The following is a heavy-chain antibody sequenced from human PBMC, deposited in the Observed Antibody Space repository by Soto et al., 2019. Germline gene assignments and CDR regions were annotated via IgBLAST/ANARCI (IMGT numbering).Heavy chain of an antibody. Sequence: QVQLVQSGAEVKKPGTSVTVSCTASGYTFINYAISWVRQAPGQGLEWMGWVSSYNGNTIYAQNFQDRVLMTTDTSTNTVFMELRNLRSDYSTVSYGARAHPEHAQLDFWGQGTLVTVSS. CDR1: GYTFINYA. CDR2: VSSYNGNT. CDR3: ARAHPEHAQLDF. J-gene: IGHJ4*02. V-gene: IGHV1-18*04.